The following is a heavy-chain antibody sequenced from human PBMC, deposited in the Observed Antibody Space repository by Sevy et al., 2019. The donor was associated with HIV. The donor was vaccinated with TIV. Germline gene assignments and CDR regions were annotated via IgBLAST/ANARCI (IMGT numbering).Heavy chain of an antibody. D-gene: IGHD4-4*01. CDR1: GGSFSGYY. CDR2: INHSGST. CDR3: ARGHYSNYGSLYYYGMDV. Sequence: PSETLSLTCAVYGGSFSGYYWSWIRQPPGKGLEWIGEINHSGSTNYNPSLKSRVTISVDTSKNQFSLKVSSVTAADTAVYYCARGHYSNYGSLYYYGMDVWGQGTTVTVSS. J-gene: IGHJ6*02. V-gene: IGHV4-34*01.